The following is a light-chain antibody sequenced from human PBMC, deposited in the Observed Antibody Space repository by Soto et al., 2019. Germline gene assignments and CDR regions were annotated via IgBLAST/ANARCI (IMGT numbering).Light chain of an antibody. CDR2: RAS. CDR3: QEYKGT. V-gene: IGKV1-5*03. J-gene: IGKJ1*01. CDR1: QSISNW. Sequence: DIQMTQSPSTLSASVGDRVTITCRASQSISNWVAWYQQIPGKAPKLLIYRASNLESGVPSRFSGSGSGTEFTLTINSVQPQDFGTYYCQEYKGTFGQGTKVDI.